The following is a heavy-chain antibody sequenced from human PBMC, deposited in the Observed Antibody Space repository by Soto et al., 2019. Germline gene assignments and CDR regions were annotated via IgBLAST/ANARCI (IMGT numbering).Heavy chain of an antibody. CDR3: AKDLRDYYDTRGYYYDFDY. J-gene: IGHJ4*02. CDR2: ISYDGSDE. CDR1: GFTFSSYG. D-gene: IGHD3-22*01. V-gene: IGHV3-30*18. Sequence: PGGSLRLSCAASGFTFSSYGMHWVRQAPGKGLEWVAVISYDGSDELYADSVKGRFTISRDNSENSLYLQMNSLRAEDTAVYYCAKDLRDYYDTRGYYYDFDYWGQGTLVTVSS.